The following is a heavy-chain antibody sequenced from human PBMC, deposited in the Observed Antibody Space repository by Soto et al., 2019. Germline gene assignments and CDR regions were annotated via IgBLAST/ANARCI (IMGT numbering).Heavy chain of an antibody. D-gene: IGHD5-18*01. CDR1: GYTFNTYY. V-gene: IGHV1-46*02. CDR3: ARGRSYGFPFDY. J-gene: IGHJ4*02. CDR2: IHPSGGGT. Sequence: ASVTVSCKPSGYTFNTYYLHWLPQAPGQALEWMGVIHPSGGGTTYAQKFLGRVTVTRDTSTTTVFMELSSLRSDDTAVYYCARGRSYGFPFDYWGQGTPVTVS.